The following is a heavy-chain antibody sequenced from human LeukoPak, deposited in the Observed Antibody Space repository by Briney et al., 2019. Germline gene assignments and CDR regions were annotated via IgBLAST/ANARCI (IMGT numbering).Heavy chain of an antibody. J-gene: IGHJ6*02. Sequence: PSETLSHTCTVSGGSISSYYWSWIRQPPGKGLEWIGYIYYSGSTNYNPSLKSRVTISVDTSKNQFSLKLSSVTAADTAVYYCARDRIVVVPAADYYYYYGMDVWGQGTTVTVSS. CDR3: ARDRIVVVPAADYYYYYGMDV. CDR2: IYYSGST. CDR1: GGSISSYY. D-gene: IGHD2-2*01. V-gene: IGHV4-59*01.